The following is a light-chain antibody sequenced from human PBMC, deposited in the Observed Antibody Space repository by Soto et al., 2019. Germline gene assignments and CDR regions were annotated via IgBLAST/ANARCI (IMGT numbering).Light chain of an antibody. Sequence: EVVLTQSPGTLSLSPGERATLSCRASESVTSSLAWYQQKPGQPPRLLIYAASTRATDVPARFSGGGSETEFTLTISSLQSEDFAVYFCQQYNIWPLWTFGQGTKVDNK. CDR2: AAS. V-gene: IGKV3-15*01. J-gene: IGKJ1*01. CDR3: QQYNIWPLWT. CDR1: ESVTSS.